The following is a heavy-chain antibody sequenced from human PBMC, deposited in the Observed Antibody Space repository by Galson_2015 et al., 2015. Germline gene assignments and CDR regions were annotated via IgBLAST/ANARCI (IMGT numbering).Heavy chain of an antibody. CDR3: ARHPPFGRITMVRGVIEIVDYYYMDV. CDR1: GYSFTSYW. J-gene: IGHJ6*03. V-gene: IGHV5-51*01. Sequence: QSGAEVKKPGESLKISCKGSGYSFTSYWIGWVRQMPGKGLEWMGIIYPGDSDTRYSPSFQGQVTISADKSISTAYLQWSSLKASDTAMYYCARHPPFGRITMVRGVIEIVDYYYMDVWGKGTTVTVSS. CDR2: IYPGDSDT. D-gene: IGHD3-10*01.